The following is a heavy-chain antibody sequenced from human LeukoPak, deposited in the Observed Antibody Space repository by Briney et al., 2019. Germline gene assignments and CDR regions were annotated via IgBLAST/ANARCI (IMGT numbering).Heavy chain of an antibody. J-gene: IGHJ4*02. D-gene: IGHD3-3*01. Sequence: SETLSLTCAVYGGSFSGYYWSWIRQPPGKGLEWIGEINHSGSTNYNPSLKSRVTISVDTSKNQFSLKLSSVTAADTAVYYCARGVKNDFWSGYYHDYWGQGTLVTVSS. CDR1: GGSFSGYY. V-gene: IGHV4-34*01. CDR2: INHSGST. CDR3: ARGVKNDFWSGYYHDY.